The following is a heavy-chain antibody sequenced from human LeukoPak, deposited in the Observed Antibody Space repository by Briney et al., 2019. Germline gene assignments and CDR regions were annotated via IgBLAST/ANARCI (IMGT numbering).Heavy chain of an antibody. Sequence: GGSLRLSCAASGLTFSSYGMHWVRQAPGKGLEWVTFIRYDGEKQHYVDSVKGRFTISRDNSKDTLYLQMNDVRPEDTAVYYCASSALGRADWLDPWGLGTPVTVSS. V-gene: IGHV3-30*02. CDR3: ASSALGRADWLDP. CDR2: IRYDGEKQ. CDR1: GLTFSSYG. J-gene: IGHJ5*02. D-gene: IGHD7-27*01.